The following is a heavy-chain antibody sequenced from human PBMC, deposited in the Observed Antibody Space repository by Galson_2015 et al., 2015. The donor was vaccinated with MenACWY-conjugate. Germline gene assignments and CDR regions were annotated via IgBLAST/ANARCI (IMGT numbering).Heavy chain of an antibody. CDR1: GITFSHCG. CDR2: ISPGSGII. V-gene: IGHV3-48*02. CDR3: AWGRNPTVKSMYLDY. D-gene: IGHD1-14*01. Sequence: SLRLSCAASGITFSHCGMNWVRQAPGKGLEWISYISPGSGIIYYAGSAKGRFTISRDDAKNSLFLQISSLRDEDTAVYYCAWGRNPTVKSMYLDYWGQGTLVTVSS. J-gene: IGHJ4*02.